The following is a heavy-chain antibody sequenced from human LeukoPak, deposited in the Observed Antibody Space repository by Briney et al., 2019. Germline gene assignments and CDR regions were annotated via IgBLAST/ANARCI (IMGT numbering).Heavy chain of an antibody. Sequence: GGSLRLSCAASGFTFSNYWMSWVRQAPGKGLEWVATIRQDGSEKYYVDSVKGRFTFSRDNAKNSLYLQMNSLRAEDTAVYHCARYLRVFDSWGQGTLVTVSS. V-gene: IGHV3-7*01. J-gene: IGHJ4*02. CDR3: ARYLRVFDS. CDR2: IRQDGSEK. D-gene: IGHD3-16*01. CDR1: GFTFSNYW.